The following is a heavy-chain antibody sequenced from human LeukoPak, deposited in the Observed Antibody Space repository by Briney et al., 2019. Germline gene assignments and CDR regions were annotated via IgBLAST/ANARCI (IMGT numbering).Heavy chain of an antibody. Sequence: GGSLRLSCVASGFTFSTYAMGWVRQVPGKGLEWVSVIYSGGSAYYADSVKGRFSISGDKSKNTLYLQMNSLRAEDPAVYYCAIRKSGNAIDYWGQGTLVTVSS. CDR2: IYSGGSA. V-gene: IGHV3-66*01. D-gene: IGHD5-12*01. J-gene: IGHJ4*02. CDR1: GFTFSTYA. CDR3: AIRKSGNAIDY.